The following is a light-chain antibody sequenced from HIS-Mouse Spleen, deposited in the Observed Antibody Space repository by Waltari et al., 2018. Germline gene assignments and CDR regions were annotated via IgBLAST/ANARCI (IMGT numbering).Light chain of an antibody. CDR1: ALPKKY. Sequence: SYELTQPPSVSVSPGQTARITCSGDALPKKYAYWYQQKSGQATVLVIYEDSKRPSGIPEGFSGSSYGTMATLTISVAQVEDEADYYCYSTDSSGNHRVFGGGTKLTVL. CDR3: YSTDSSGNHRV. V-gene: IGLV3-10*01. CDR2: EDS. J-gene: IGLJ2*01.